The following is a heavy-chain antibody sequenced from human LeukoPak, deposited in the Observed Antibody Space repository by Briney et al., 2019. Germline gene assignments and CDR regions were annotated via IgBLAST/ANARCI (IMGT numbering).Heavy chain of an antibody. V-gene: IGHV3-33*06. D-gene: IGHD6-19*01. J-gene: IGHJ4*02. CDR2: IWYDGNNK. CDR1: GFTFSSHG. Sequence: GGSLRLSCAASGFTFSSHGMHWVRQAPGKGLEWVAVIWYDGNNKDYADSVKGRFTISRDNSKNTLYLHMDSLRVEDTAMCYCAKDADSSGWYPIDHWGQGTLVTVSS. CDR3: AKDADSSGWYPIDH.